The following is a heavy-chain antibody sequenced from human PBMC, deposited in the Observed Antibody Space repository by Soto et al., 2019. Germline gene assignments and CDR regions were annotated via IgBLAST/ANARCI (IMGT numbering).Heavy chain of an antibody. V-gene: IGHV3-7*01. D-gene: IGHD6-13*01. CDR3: ARGSPGYSSSWYYYMDV. Sequence: GGSLRLSCAASGFTFSSYWMSWVRQAPGKGLEWVANIKQDGSEKYYVDSVKGRFTISRDNAKNSLYLQMNSLRAEDTAVYYCARGSPGYSSSWYYYMDVWGKGTTVTVS. J-gene: IGHJ6*03. CDR2: IKQDGSEK. CDR1: GFTFSSYW.